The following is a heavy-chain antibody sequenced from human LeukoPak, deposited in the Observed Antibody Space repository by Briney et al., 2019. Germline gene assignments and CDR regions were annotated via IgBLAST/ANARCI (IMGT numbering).Heavy chain of an antibody. V-gene: IGHV3-30*04. D-gene: IGHD1-26*01. CDR2: ISYDGNNK. Sequence: PGRSLRLSCAASGFTFSSYAMHWVRQAPGKGLEWVALISYDGNNKYYANSVKGRFTISRDNAKNTLYLQMNSLRAEDTAVYYCARDLLVGATTVWGQGTLVTVSS. CDR3: ARDLLVGATTV. J-gene: IGHJ4*02. CDR1: GFTFSSYA.